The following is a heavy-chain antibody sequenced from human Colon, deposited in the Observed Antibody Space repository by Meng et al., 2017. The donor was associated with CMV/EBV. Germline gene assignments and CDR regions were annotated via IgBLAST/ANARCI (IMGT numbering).Heavy chain of an antibody. Sequence: GGSLRLSCAASGFTFSSYGMHWVRQAPGKGLEWVSAIGRAGDTYYRDSVKGRFTTSRENAKNSLYFQMDSLRAGDTAVYYCARGVAGGDYWGQGTLVTVSS. CDR1: GFTFSSYG. J-gene: IGHJ4*02. CDR2: IGRAGDT. V-gene: IGHV3-13*01. CDR3: ARGVAGGDY. D-gene: IGHD3-10*01.